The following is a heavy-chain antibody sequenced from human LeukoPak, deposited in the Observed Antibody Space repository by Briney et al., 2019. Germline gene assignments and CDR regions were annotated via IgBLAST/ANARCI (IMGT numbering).Heavy chain of an antibody. CDR3: AKYYYDSGSYSFDY. CDR2: IDGNGGST. V-gene: IGHV3-23*01. D-gene: IGHD3-10*01. CDR1: GFTFSNYA. Sequence: GGSLRLSCTVSGFTFSNYAMSWVRQAPAKGLEWVSAIDGNGGSTFYADSVRGRFTISRDNSKNTLSLQMNSLRADDTATYYCAKYYYDSGSYSFDYWGQGALVTVSS. J-gene: IGHJ4*02.